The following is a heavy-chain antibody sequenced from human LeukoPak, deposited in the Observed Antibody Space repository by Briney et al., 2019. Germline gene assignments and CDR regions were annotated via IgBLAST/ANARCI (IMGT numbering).Heavy chain of an antibody. CDR2: IWSDGTEK. J-gene: IGHJ4*02. D-gene: IGHD4-11*01. V-gene: IGHV3-33*04. Sequence: GGSLRLSCEASGFTYSHYGMHWVRQAPGKGLEWVAVIWSDGTEKYYGNAMKGRFIISRDNSRNTLYLQMNSLRGEDTAVYYCAKDAQRGFDYSNSLEYWGQGTLVTVSS. CDR3: AKDAQRGFDYSNSLEY. CDR1: GFTYSHYG.